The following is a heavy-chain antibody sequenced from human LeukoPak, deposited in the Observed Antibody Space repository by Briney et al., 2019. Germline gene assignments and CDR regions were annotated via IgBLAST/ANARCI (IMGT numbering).Heavy chain of an antibody. V-gene: IGHV1-8*03. J-gene: IGHJ6*03. D-gene: IGHD1-26*01. CDR1: GYTFTSYD. CDR2: MNPNSGNT. CDR3: ARGRWELLDYYYYYMDV. Sequence: ASVKVSCKASGYTFTSYDINWERQATGQGLEWMGWMNPNSGNTGYAQKFQGRVTITRNTSISTAYMELSSLRSEDTAVYYCARGRWELLDYYYYYMDVWGKGTTVTVSS.